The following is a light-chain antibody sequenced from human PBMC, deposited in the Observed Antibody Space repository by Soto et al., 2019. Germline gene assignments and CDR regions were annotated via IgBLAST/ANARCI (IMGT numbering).Light chain of an antibody. CDR1: QSVSNNY. V-gene: IGKV3-20*01. CDR2: GAS. J-gene: IGKJ5*01. Sequence: NVLTQSQGTLSLSPGERATLSCLASQSVSNNYLAWYQQKPGQAPRRLIYGASSRATGIPDRFSGSGSGTDFTLTISRLEPEDFAVYYCQQYSTSPTFGEGTRLEIK. CDR3: QQYSTSPT.